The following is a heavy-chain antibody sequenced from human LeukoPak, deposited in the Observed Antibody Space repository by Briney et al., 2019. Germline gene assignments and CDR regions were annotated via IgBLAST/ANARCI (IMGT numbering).Heavy chain of an antibody. CDR1: VATFSCYT. D-gene: IGHD1-1*01. CDR3: ARCNDPYYYSGIDG. CDR2: IIPIISIA. J-gene: IGHJ6*02. Sequence: SVTLSCTASVATFSCYTISLVRHAPGQGLEWLGRIIPIISIANSAQKFQGRVTITADKSTSTAYMERSSLRSEDTAVYYCARCNDPYYYSGIDGWGQGTTVTVSS. V-gene: IGHV1-69*02.